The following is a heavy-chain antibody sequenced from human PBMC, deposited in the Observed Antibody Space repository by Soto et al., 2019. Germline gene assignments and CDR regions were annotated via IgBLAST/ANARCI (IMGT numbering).Heavy chain of an antibody. CDR2: IYYSGST. D-gene: IGHD3-22*01. CDR1: GGSISSGDYY. CDR3: ARGVGVVITPEYYFDY. Sequence: SETLSLTCTVSGGSISSGDYYWSWIRQPPGKGLEWIGYIYYSGSTYYNPSLKSRVTISVDTSKNQFSLKLSSVTAADTAVYYCARGVGVVITPEYYFDYWGQGTLVTVSS. J-gene: IGHJ4*02. V-gene: IGHV4-30-4*01.